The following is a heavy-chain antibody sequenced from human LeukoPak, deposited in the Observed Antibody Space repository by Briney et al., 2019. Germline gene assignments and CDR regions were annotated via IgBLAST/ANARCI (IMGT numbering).Heavy chain of an antibody. CDR2: IKQDGSEK. Sequence: GGSLRLSCAASGVTLSSYWMSWVRQAPGKGLEWVANIKQDGSEKYYVDSVKGRFTISRDNAKNSLYLQMNSLRAEDTAVYYCARDNPRRPFDYWGQATLVTVSS. CDR3: ARDNPRRPFDY. J-gene: IGHJ4*02. D-gene: IGHD1-14*01. CDR1: GVTLSSYW. V-gene: IGHV3-7*01.